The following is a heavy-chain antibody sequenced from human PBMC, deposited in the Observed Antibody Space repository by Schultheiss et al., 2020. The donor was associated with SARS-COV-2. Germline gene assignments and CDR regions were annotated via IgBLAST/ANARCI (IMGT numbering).Heavy chain of an antibody. J-gene: IGHJ6*03. D-gene: IGHD3-3*01. Sequence: GESLKISCAASGFTFSSYAMHWVRQAPGKGLEWVSYISSSSSTIYYADSVKGRFTISRDNAKNSLYLQMNSLRAEDTAVYYCARPPYYDFWSEMYYYYYMDVWGKGTTVTVSS. CDR2: ISSSSSTI. V-gene: IGHV3-48*04. CDR3: ARPPYYDFWSEMYYYYYMDV. CDR1: GFTFSSYA.